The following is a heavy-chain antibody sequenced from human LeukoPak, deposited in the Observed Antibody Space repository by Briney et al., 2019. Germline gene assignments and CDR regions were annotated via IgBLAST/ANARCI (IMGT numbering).Heavy chain of an antibody. CDR3: ARGAHQLRFLDN. CDR1: GFTFSRYN. Sequence: PGGSLRLSCAASGFTFSRYNMNWVRQAPGKGLEWISYISSSSSIKYYADSLKGRFTISRDNAKNSRYLQMNSLRAEDTAVYYCARGAHQLRFLDNWGQGTLVTVSS. CDR2: ISSSSSIK. V-gene: IGHV3-48*01. D-gene: IGHD4-17*01. J-gene: IGHJ4*02.